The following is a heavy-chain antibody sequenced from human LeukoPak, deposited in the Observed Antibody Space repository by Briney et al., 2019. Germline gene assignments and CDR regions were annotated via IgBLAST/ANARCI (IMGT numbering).Heavy chain of an antibody. J-gene: IGHJ1*01. CDR3: ARDPYYCSGGSCYVAEYFQH. D-gene: IGHD2-15*01. Sequence: SVKVSCKASGGTFSSYAISWVRQAPGQGLEWMGGIIPIFGAANYAQKFQGRVTITADESTSTAYMELSSLRSEDTAVYYCARDPYYCSGGSCYVAEYFQHWGQGTLVTVSS. CDR1: GGTFSSYA. V-gene: IGHV1-69*13. CDR2: IIPIFGAA.